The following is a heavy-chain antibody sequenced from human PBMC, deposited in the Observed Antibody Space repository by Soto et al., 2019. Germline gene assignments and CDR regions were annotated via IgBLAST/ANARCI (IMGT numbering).Heavy chain of an antibody. CDR3: ARGRYSYGRNYYGMDV. J-gene: IGHJ6*02. CDR2: IIPIFGTA. D-gene: IGHD5-18*01. CDR1: GGTFSSYA. V-gene: IGHV1-69*13. Sequence: ASVKVSCKASGGTFSSYAISWVRQAPGQGLEWMGGIIPIFGTANYAQKFQGRVTITADESTSTAYMELSSLRSEDTAVYYCARGRYSYGRNYYGMDVWGQGTTVTV.